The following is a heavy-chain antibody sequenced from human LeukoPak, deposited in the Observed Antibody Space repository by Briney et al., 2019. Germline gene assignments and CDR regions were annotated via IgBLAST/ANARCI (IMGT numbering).Heavy chain of an antibody. CDR1: GYSFTTYW. Sequence: GESLKISCQGSGYSFTTYWIGWVRQMPGKGLEWMGNIYPGDSDTRYSPSFKGQVTISADKSISTAYLQWSSLKASDTAMYYCARREAAAGTWWFDPRGQGTLVTVSS. CDR3: ARREAAAGTWWFDP. D-gene: IGHD6-13*01. CDR2: IYPGDSDT. J-gene: IGHJ5*02. V-gene: IGHV5-51*01.